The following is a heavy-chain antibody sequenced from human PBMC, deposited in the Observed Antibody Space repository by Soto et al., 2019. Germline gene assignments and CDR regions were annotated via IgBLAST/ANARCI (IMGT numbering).Heavy chain of an antibody. V-gene: IGHV3-23*01. Sequence: GGSLRLSCAASGFTFSSYAMSWVRQAPGKGLEWVSAISGSGGSTYYADSVKGRFTISRDNSKNMLYLQMNSLRAEDTAVYYRAKVGYFDWLPYFDYWGQGALVTVSS. D-gene: IGHD3-9*01. CDR1: GFTFSSYA. CDR2: ISGSGGST. CDR3: AKVGYFDWLPYFDY. J-gene: IGHJ4*02.